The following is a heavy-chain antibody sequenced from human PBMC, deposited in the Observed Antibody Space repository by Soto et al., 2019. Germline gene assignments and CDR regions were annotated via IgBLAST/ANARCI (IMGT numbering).Heavy chain of an antibody. V-gene: IGHV3-33*01. D-gene: IGHD2-15*01. CDR1: GFTFSRQA. J-gene: IGHJ4*02. CDR2: IWYHGIDK. CDR3: ATGFLGLCTGGNCPLDY. Sequence: QVQLVESGGGVVQPERSLRLSCEASGFTFSRQAMHWVRQAPGRGLEWVAVIWYHGIDKYYADSVKGRFPISRDNSKNTVYLQMNSLRGEDKAVYYCATGFLGLCTGGNCPLDYWGQGTVVTVS.